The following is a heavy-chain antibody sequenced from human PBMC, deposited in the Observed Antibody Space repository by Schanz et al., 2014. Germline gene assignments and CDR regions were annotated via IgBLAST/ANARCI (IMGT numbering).Heavy chain of an antibody. CDR2: IIPILGIA. V-gene: IGHV1-69*04. D-gene: IGHD5-12*01. J-gene: IGHJ6*02. CDR3: ARDLTVDTGYVVHYYYYGMDV. CDR1: GGTFSSYA. Sequence: QVQLVQSGAEVKKPGSPVKVSCKSSGGTFSSYAISWVRQAPGQGLEWMGRIIPILGIATYAQKFQGRLTITRDTSASTAYMELTSLRSEDTAVYFCARDLTVDTGYVVHYYYYGMDVWGQGTTVTVSS.